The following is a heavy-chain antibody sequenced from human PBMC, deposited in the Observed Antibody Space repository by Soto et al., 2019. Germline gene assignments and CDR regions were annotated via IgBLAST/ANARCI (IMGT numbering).Heavy chain of an antibody. CDR1: GSTFTQSG. V-gene: IGHV1-18*04. CDR2: IITNSGHT. Sequence: GASVTVSSTASGSTFTQSGISWVREAPCQGLAWMGRIITNSGHTDYASILRDRVTMSTDTSTTTAYMALRSLRSDDTAVSYCARGEYRQSDRWGQGTLINVSS. CDR3: ARGEYRQSDR. D-gene: IGHD3-16*02. J-gene: IGHJ5*02.